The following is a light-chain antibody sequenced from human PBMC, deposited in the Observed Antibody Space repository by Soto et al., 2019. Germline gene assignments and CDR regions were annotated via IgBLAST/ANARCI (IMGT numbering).Light chain of an antibody. CDR3: QTWGTGIRV. J-gene: IGLJ2*01. V-gene: IGLV4-69*01. CDR1: SGHSSYA. CDR2: LNSDGSH. Sequence: QPVLTQSPSASASLGASVKLTCTLSSGHSSYAIAWHQQQPEKGPRYLMKLNSDGSHSKGDGIPDRFSGSSSGAERYLTISSLQSEDEGDYYCQTWGTGIRVFGGGTKLTV.